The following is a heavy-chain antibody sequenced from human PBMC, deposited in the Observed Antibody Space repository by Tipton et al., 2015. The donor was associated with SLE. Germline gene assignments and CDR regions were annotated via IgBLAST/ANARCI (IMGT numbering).Heavy chain of an antibody. CDR2: IYYSGST. D-gene: IGHD3-9*01. CDR1: GGSISSHY. Sequence: TLSLTCTVSGGSISSHYWSWIRQPPGKGLEWIGYIYYSGSTYYNPSLKSRVTISVDTSKNQFSLKLSSVTAADTAVYYCARVPLHYDISDAFDIWGQGTMVTVSS. CDR3: ARVPLHYDISDAFDI. J-gene: IGHJ3*02. V-gene: IGHV4-30-4*08.